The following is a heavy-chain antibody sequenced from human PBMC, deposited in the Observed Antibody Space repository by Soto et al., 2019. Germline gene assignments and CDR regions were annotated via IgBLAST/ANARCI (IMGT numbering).Heavy chain of an antibody. CDR1: GGSISSYY. V-gene: IGHV4-59*01. CDR2: VYYSGTT. J-gene: IGHJ4*02. D-gene: IGHD3-10*01. Sequence: ASETLSLTCTVSGGSISSYYWSWIRQPPGKGLEWIGYVYYSGTTNYNPSLKSRVTISVDMSKNQFSLKLSSVTAADTAMYYCATQGNGSGSYYTYFDYWGQGALVTV. CDR3: ATQGNGSGSYYTYFDY.